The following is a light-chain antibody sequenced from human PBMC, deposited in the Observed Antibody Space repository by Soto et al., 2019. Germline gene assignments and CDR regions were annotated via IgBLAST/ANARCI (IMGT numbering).Light chain of an antibody. V-gene: IGLV2-8*01. J-gene: IGLJ2*01. CDR2: EAV. CDR3: CSYAGHTNVL. Sequence: QSALTQPPSASGSPGQSVTISCTGTINDVGGYNYVSWYQHYPGEAPKLMIYEAVKRPSGVPDRFSGSKSGNTASLTVSGLQAEDEADYYCCSYAGHTNVLVGGGTQLTVL. CDR1: INDVGGYNY.